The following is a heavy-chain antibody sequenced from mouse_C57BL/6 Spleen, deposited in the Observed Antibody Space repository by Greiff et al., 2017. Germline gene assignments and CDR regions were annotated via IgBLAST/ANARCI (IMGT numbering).Heavy chain of an antibody. CDR2: IWSDGST. J-gene: IGHJ1*03. CDR1: GFSLTSYG. V-gene: IGHV2-6*03. Sequence: QVQLKQSGPGLVAPSQSLSITCTVSGFSLTSYGVHWVRQPPGKGLEWLVVIWSDGSTTYDSALKSRLSISKDNSKSQVFLKMNSLQTDDTAMYYCARSPITTASYWYFDVWGTGTTVTVSS. D-gene: IGHD1-1*01. CDR3: ARSPITTASYWYFDV.